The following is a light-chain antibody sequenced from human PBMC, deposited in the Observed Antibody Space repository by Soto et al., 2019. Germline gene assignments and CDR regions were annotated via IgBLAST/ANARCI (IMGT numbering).Light chain of an antibody. Sequence: QSVLTQPASVSGSPGQSITISCTGTSXDVGGFNYVSWYQQHPGKAPKLLIFDVYSRPSGISNRFSGSKSGNTASLTISGLQAEDEADYYCSSYTTSSSYVFGAGTKLTVL. V-gene: IGLV2-14*01. J-gene: IGLJ1*01. CDR2: DVY. CDR1: SXDVGGFNY. CDR3: SSYTTSSSYV.